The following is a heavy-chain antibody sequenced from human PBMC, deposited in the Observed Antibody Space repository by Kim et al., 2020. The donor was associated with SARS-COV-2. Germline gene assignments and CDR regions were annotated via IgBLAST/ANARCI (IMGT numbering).Heavy chain of an antibody. CDR3: ARGLGIAAAGFIGWFDP. J-gene: IGHJ5*02. CDR1: GFTFSSYD. V-gene: IGHV3-13*01. CDR2: IGTAGDT. D-gene: IGHD6-13*01. Sequence: GGSLRLSCAASGFTFSSYDMHWVRQATGKGLEWVSAIGTAGDTYYPGSVKGRFTISRENAKNSLYLQMNSLRAGDTAVYYCARGLGIAAAGFIGWFDPWGQGTLVTVSS.